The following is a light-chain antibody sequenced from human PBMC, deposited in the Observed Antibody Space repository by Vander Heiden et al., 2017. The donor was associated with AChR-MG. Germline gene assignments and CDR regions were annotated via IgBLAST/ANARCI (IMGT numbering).Light chain of an antibody. CDR1: QSVSSY. J-gene: IGKJ4*01. Sequence: EIVLTQSPATLSLSLGDRATLSCRASQSVSSYLAWYQQKPGQAPRLLIYDVSNMATGIPARFSGGGSGTDFTLTISSLEPEDFAVYYCQQRNTWPLTFGGGTKVEIK. V-gene: IGKV3-11*01. CDR2: DVS. CDR3: QQRNTWPLT.